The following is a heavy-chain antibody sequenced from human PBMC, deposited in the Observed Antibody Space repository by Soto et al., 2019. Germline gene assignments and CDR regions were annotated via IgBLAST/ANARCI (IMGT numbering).Heavy chain of an antibody. J-gene: IGHJ4*02. D-gene: IGHD2-15*01. Sequence: GGSLRLSCAASGFTFSSYGMHWVRQAPGKGLEWVAVISYDGSNKYYADSVKGRFTIPRDNSKNTLYLQMNSLRAEDTAVYYCAKELCSGGSCYSYDYWGQGTLVTVSS. V-gene: IGHV3-30*18. CDR2: ISYDGSNK. CDR3: AKELCSGGSCYSYDY. CDR1: GFTFSSYG.